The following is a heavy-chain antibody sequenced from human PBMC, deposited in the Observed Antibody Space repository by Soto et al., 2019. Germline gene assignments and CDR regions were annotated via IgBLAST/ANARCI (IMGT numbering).Heavy chain of an antibody. J-gene: IGHJ6*02. CDR3: ARQEEERSSLFFSMDV. D-gene: IGHD3-3*01. CDR1: GGSFSSYA. CDR2: IIPIFGTA. V-gene: IGHV1-69*06. Sequence: SVKGSYTASGGSFSSYASIWVRQAPGEGLEWMGGIIPIFGTANYAQKFQGRVTITADKSTSTAYMELSSLRSEDTAVYYCARQEEERSSLFFSMDVWGQGTTVTVLL.